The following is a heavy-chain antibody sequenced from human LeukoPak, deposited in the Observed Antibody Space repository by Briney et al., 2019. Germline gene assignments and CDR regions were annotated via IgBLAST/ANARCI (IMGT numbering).Heavy chain of an antibody. V-gene: IGHV1-2*02. CDR3: ARAPIVVVPAAILNSFDP. CDR2: INPNSGGT. Sequence: ASVKVPCKASGYTFTGYYMHWVRQAPGQGLEWKGWINPNSGGTNYAQKFQGRVTMTRDTSISTAYMELSRLRSDDMAVYYCARAPIVVVPAAILNSFDPWGQGTLVTVSS. D-gene: IGHD2-2*01. CDR1: GYTFTGYY. J-gene: IGHJ5*02.